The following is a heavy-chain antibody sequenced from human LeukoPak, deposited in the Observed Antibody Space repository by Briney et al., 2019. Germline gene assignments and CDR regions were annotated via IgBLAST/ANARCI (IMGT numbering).Heavy chain of an antibody. CDR3: ARDSSYDSSGYYSVGYYYMDV. CDR1: GYTFTGYY. Sequence: ASVKVSCKASGYTFTGYYMHWVRQAPGQGLEWMGWINPNSGGTNYAQKFQGRVTMTRDTSISTAYMELSRLRSGDTAVYYCARDSSYDSSGYYSVGYYYMDVWGKGTTVTVSS. V-gene: IGHV1-2*02. J-gene: IGHJ6*03. D-gene: IGHD3-22*01. CDR2: INPNSGGT.